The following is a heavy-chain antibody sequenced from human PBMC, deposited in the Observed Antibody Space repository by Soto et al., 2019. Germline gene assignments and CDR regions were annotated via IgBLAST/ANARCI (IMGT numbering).Heavy chain of an antibody. CDR3: ARRLSTRNFYYYVDV. D-gene: IGHD3-10*01. J-gene: IGHJ6*03. CDR2: MNPNSGNT. V-gene: IGHV1-8*01. Sequence: QVQLVQSGAEVKKPGASVKVSCKASGYNFTTYDINWVRQATGQGLEWMGWMNPNSGNTGSTQKVQGRVTMTRDTSISTDYMELSSLTSEDTAVYYCARRLSTRNFYYYVDVVGMGTTVTVSS. CDR1: GYNFTTYD.